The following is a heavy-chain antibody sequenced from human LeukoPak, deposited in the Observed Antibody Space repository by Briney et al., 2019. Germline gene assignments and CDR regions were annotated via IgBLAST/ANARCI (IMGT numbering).Heavy chain of an antibody. V-gene: IGHV3-11*04. CDR2: ISSSGSSI. D-gene: IGHD6-13*01. CDR3: ARRPYSSSWYYSDY. CDR1: GLTFSDYY. J-gene: IGHJ4*02. Sequence: GGSLRLSCTASGLTFSDYYMSWIRQAPGKGLEWVSYISSSGSSIFYADSVKGRFTISRDNAKNSLYLQMNSLRAEDTAVYYCARRPYSSSWYYSDYWGQGTLVTVSS.